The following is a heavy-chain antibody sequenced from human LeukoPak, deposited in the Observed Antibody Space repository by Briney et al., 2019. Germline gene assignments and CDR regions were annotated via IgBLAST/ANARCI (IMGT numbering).Heavy chain of an antibody. CDR1: GFTFSSYS. Sequence: PGGSLRLSCAASGFTFSSYSMNWVRQAPGKGLEWVSFISSSSTYIYYADSLKGRFTISRDNAKNSLYLQMNSLRAEDTAVYYCARDNPYSSSRSFDYWGQGTLVTVSS. D-gene: IGHD6-13*01. V-gene: IGHV3-21*01. CDR3: ARDNPYSSSRSFDY. J-gene: IGHJ4*02. CDR2: ISSSSTYI.